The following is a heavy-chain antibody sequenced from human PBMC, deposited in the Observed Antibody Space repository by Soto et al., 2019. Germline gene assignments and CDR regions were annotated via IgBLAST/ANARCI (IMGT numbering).Heavy chain of an antibody. D-gene: IGHD7-27*01. CDR2: ISSSSSYI. Sequence: EVQLVESGGGLVKPGGSLRLSCAASGFTFSSYSMKWVRQAPGKGLEWVSSISSSSSYIYYADSVKGRFTISRDNAKNSLYLQMNSLRAEDTAVYYCARDSTGDSPFDYWGQGTLVTVSS. CDR1: GFTFSSYS. CDR3: ARDSTGDSPFDY. V-gene: IGHV3-21*01. J-gene: IGHJ4*02.